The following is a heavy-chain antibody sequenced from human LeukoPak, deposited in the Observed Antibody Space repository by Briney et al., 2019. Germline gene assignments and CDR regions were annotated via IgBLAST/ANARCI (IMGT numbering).Heavy chain of an antibody. CDR2: IIHSGGT. D-gene: IGHD1-26*01. CDR3: ARGLGGSYYFDH. V-gene: IGHV4-34*01. J-gene: IGHJ4*02. Sequence: PSETLSLTCAVYGGSFSGYYWSWIRQPPGKGLDWIGEIIHSGGTNYNPSLKSRVTISVDTSKNQFSLNLNSINAADTAVYYCARGLGGSYYFDHWGQGTLVTVSS. CDR1: GGSFSGYY.